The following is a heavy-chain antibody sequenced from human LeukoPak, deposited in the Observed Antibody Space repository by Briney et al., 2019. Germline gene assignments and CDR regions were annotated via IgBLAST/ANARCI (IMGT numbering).Heavy chain of an antibody. CDR2: IKPEGSEK. V-gene: IGHV3-7*01. J-gene: IGHJ5*02. CDR3: ARESPAAYNWFDP. D-gene: IGHD6-13*01. Sequence: GGSLRLSCAASGFTFSTYWMSWVRQAPGKGLEWVARIKPEGSEKYYVDSVKGRFTISRDNGKNSLFLQMNSLTAEDTAVYYCARESPAAYNWFDPWGQGTLATVSS. CDR1: GFTFSTYW.